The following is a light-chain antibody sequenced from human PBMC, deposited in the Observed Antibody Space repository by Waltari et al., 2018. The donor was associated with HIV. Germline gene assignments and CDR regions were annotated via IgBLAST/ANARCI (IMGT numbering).Light chain of an antibody. CDR2: NNN. J-gene: IGLJ3*02. CDR3: ATWDHRLNGWV. CDR1: SSNIGSEA. V-gene: IGLV1-44*01. Sequence: QAVLTQPPSAPGTPGQRITISCPGSSSNIGSEADNRYQQRPGTAPQLLIYNNNQRPSGVPARFSASKSGTSASLAISGLQSEDEADYYCATWDHRLNGWVFGGGTKLTVL.